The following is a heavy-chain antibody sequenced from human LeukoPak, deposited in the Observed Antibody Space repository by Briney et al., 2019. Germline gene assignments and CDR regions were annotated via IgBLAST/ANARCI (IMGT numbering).Heavy chain of an antibody. CDR3: ARELELRSYFDY. V-gene: IGHV3-48*03. J-gene: IGHJ4*02. Sequence: PGGSLRLSCAASGFTFSSYEMNWVRQAPGKGLEWVSYIRSSGSTIYYADSVKGRFTVSRDNAKNSLYLQMNSLRAEDTAVYYCARELELRSYFDYWGQGTLVTVSS. D-gene: IGHD1-7*01. CDR1: GFTFSSYE. CDR2: IRSSGSTI.